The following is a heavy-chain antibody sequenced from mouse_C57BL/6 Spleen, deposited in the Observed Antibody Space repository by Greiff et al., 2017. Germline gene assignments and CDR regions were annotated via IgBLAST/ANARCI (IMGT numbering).Heavy chain of an antibody. CDR3: ARWDYYGSSYWYVDV. V-gene: IGHV1-78*01. J-gene: IGHJ1*03. CDR1: GYTFTDHT. CDR2: IYPRDGST. D-gene: IGHD1-1*01. Sequence: VKLQESDAELVKPGASVKISCKVSGYTFTDHTIHWMKQRPEQGLEWIGYIYPRDGSTKYNEKFKGKATLTADKSSSTAYMQLNSLTSEDSAVYFCARWDYYGSSYWYVDVWGTGTTVTVSS.